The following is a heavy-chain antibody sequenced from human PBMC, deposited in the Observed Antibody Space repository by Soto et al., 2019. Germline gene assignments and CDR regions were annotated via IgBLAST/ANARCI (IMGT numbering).Heavy chain of an antibody. CDR2: ISGSGGST. J-gene: IGHJ4*02. CDR1: GFTFSSYA. V-gene: IGHV3-23*01. D-gene: IGHD3-22*01. CDR3: AKYLRYDDSSGYYQR. Sequence: EVQLLESGGGLVQPGGSLRLSCAASGFTFSSYAMSWVRQAPGKGLEWVSAISGSGGSTYYADSVKGRFTISRDNSKNALYLHMNSLRAEDTAVYYCAKYLRYDDSSGYYQRWGQGTLVTVSS.